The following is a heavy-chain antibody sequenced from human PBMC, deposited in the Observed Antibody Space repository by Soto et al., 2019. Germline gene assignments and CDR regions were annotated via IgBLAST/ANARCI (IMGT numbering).Heavy chain of an antibody. V-gene: IGHV4-34*01. Sequence: WTWIHQTPGKGLEWIGEINDSGNINYNLSLKSRVTILVDTAKKQISLRLSSVTAADTAVYYCARGLILWFGELSRRGGYYYYMDVWGKGTSVTVSS. J-gene: IGHJ6*03. CDR2: INDSGNI. D-gene: IGHD3-10*01. CDR3: ARGLILWFGELSRRGGYYYYMDV.